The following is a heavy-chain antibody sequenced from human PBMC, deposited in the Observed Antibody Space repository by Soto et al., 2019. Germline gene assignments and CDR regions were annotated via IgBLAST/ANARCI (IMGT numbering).Heavy chain of an antibody. CDR3: AKDLGYSSSWYLYYYGMDV. D-gene: IGHD6-13*01. CDR1: GFTFSSYG. Sequence: PGGSLRLSCAASGFTFSSYGMHWVRQAPGKGLEWVAVISYDGSNKYYADSVKGRFTISRDNSKNTLYLQMNSLRAEDTAVYYCAKDLGYSSSWYLYYYGMDVWGQGTTVTVSS. V-gene: IGHV3-30*18. J-gene: IGHJ6*02. CDR2: ISYDGSNK.